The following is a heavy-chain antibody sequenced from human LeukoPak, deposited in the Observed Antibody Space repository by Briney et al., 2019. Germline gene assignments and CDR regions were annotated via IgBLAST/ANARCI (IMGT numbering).Heavy chain of an antibody. CDR3: ARWGGTRQYYFDY. Sequence: PGGSLRLSCAVSGFIFSDYGFHWVRQAPGKGLEWVAVTSFDGSIKQYADSVKGRFTISRDDSKNTLYLQVHCLRPEDTAVYYCARWGGTRQYYFDYWGKGTLVTVSS. CDR1: GFIFSDYG. V-gene: IGHV3-33*01. D-gene: IGHD1-1*01. J-gene: IGHJ4*02. CDR2: TSFDGSIK.